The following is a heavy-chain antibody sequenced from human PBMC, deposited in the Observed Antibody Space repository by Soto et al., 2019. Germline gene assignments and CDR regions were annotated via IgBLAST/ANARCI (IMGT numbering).Heavy chain of an antibody. Sequence: ASVKVSCKASGYTFTSYYMHWVRQAPGQGLERMGIINPSGGSTSYAQKFQGRVTITADESTSTAYMELSSLRSEDTAVYYCATLQGMGSTSYYYYGMDVWGQGTTVTVSS. CDR1: GYTFTSYY. CDR3: ATLQGMGSTSYYYYGMDV. D-gene: IGHD1-1*01. J-gene: IGHJ6*02. CDR2: INPSGGST. V-gene: IGHV1-46*01.